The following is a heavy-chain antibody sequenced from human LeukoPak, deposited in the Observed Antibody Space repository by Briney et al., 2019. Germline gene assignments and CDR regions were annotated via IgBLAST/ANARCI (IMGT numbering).Heavy chain of an antibody. V-gene: IGHV4-34*01. D-gene: IGHD3-10*01. CDR3: ARGGATMVRGVHGY. CDR2: INHSGST. J-gene: IGHJ4*02. Sequence: PSETLSLTCAVYGGSFSGYYWNWLRQPPGKGLEWIGEINHSGSTNYNPSLKSRVTISVDTSKNQFSLKLSSVTAADTAEYYCARGGATMVRGVHGYWGQGTLVTVSS. CDR1: GGSFSGYY.